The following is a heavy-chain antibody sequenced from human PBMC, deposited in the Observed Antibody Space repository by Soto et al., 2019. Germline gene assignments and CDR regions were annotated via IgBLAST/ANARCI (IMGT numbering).Heavy chain of an antibody. CDR1: GGSISSYY. CDR2: IYYSGST. CDR3: ARLIYKPGRGYSSSWYYFDY. J-gene: IGHJ4*02. Sequence: SETLSLTCTVSGGSISSYYWSWIRQPPGKGLEWIGYIYYSGSTNYNPSLKSRVTISVDTSKNQFSLKLSSVTAADTAVYYCARLIYKPGRGYSSSWYYFDYWGQGTLVTVSS. V-gene: IGHV4-59*08. D-gene: IGHD6-13*01.